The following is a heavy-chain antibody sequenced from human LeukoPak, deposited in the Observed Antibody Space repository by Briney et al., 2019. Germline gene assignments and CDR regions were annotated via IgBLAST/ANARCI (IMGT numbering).Heavy chain of an antibody. Sequence: PGGSLRLSCAASGFIFSNSTMHWVRQAPGKGLEWVAVISYDGSNKYYADSVKGRFTISRDNSKSTLYLQMNSLRAEDTAVYYCAREVASNWNYDYYYYMDVWGKGTTVTVSS. CDR1: GFIFSNST. CDR2: ISYDGSNK. V-gene: IGHV3-30*04. J-gene: IGHJ6*03. D-gene: IGHD1-20*01. CDR3: AREVASNWNYDYYYYMDV.